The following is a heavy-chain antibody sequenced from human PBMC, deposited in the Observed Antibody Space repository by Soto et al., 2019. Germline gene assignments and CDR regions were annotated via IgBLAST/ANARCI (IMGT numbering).Heavy chain of an antibody. CDR1: GGSFSGYY. CDR3: ARLRIVVPAARIRYYYYGMDV. Sequence: QVQLQQWGAGLLKPSETLSLTCAVYGGSFSGYYWSWIRQPPGKGLEWIGEINHSGSTNYNPSLKSRVTISVDTSKNQFSLKLSSVTAVDTAVYYCARLRIVVPAARIRYYYYGMDVWGQGTTVTVSS. CDR2: INHSGST. D-gene: IGHD2-2*01. J-gene: IGHJ6*02. V-gene: IGHV4-34*01.